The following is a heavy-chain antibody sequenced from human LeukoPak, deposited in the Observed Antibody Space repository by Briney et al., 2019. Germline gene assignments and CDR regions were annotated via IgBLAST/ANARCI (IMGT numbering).Heavy chain of an antibody. CDR1: GFTFSTYA. D-gene: IGHD5-18*01. V-gene: IGHV3-23*01. Sequence: PGGSLRLSCAASGFTFSTYALSWVRQAPGKGLDWVSLIAGSGRNTYYADSVKGRFTISRDNSKNTLYPQMDSLRAEDTAVYYCAKERNTYAYGLFDYWGQGTLVTVSS. J-gene: IGHJ4*02. CDR3: AKERNTYAYGLFDY. CDR2: IAGSGRNT.